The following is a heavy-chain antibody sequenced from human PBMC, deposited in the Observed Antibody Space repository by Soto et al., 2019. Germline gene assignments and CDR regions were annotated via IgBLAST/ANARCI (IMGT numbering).Heavy chain of an antibody. D-gene: IGHD2-8*02. Sequence: EVQLVESGGDLVQPGRSLRLSCAASGFNFDDYAMHWVRHLPGKGLEWVAGISWNSGSIGYAESVKGRFTVSRDNARNSVFLQMNSLRAEDTAFYYCTKALCSRSVDDTGCRGFHIWCQGTLVTVSS. J-gene: IGHJ3*02. V-gene: IGHV3-9*01. CDR3: TKALCSRSVDDTGCRGFHI. CDR1: GFNFDDYA. CDR2: ISWNSGSI.